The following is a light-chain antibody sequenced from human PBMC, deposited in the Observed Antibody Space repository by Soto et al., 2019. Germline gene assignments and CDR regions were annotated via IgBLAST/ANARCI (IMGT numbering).Light chain of an antibody. V-gene: IGKV3-20*01. Sequence: EIVLTQSPGTLSLSPEERATLSCRAIQSVSSNFLAWYQQKPGQPPRLLIYGASTRATGIPDRFSGRGSGTDFTLTISRLEPGDFAVYYCHQYDNLPRTFGQGTKVEI. J-gene: IGKJ1*01. CDR2: GAS. CDR3: HQYDNLPRT. CDR1: QSVSSNF.